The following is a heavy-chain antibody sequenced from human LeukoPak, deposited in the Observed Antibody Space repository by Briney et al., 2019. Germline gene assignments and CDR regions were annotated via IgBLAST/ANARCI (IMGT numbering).Heavy chain of an antibody. CDR2: INHSGST. Sequence: SETLSLTCAVYGGSFSGYYWSWIRQPPGKGLEWIGEINHSGSTNYNPSLKSRVTISVDTSKNQFSLKLSSVTAADTAVYYCARGHYYDSSGYPSYRGQGTLVTVYS. V-gene: IGHV4-34*01. CDR3: ARGHYYDSSGYPSY. D-gene: IGHD3-22*01. CDR1: GGSFSGYY. J-gene: IGHJ4*02.